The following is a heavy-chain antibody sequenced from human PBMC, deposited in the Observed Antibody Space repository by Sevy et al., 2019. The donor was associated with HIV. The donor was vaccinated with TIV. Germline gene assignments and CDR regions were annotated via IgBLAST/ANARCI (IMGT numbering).Heavy chain of an antibody. J-gene: IGHJ4*02. D-gene: IGHD3-22*01. V-gene: IGHV3-23*01. CDR2: ISGSARST. CDR1: GFTFTSYA. Sequence: GGSLRLSCAASGFTFTSYAMSWVRQAPGKGLEWVSAISGSARSTYYADSVKGRFTISRDNSKNTLYLLINSLRAEDTAIYYCAKDGHYYDSSGYYLNYFDYWGQGTLVTVSS. CDR3: AKDGHYYDSSGYYLNYFDY.